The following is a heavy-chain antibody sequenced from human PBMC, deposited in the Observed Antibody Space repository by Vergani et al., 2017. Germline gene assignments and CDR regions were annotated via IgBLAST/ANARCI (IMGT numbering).Heavy chain of an antibody. V-gene: IGHV3-23*01. CDR1: GFTFSSYA. J-gene: IGHJ4*02. CDR3: AKWGHTRYGGISGYFDY. Sequence: EVQLLESGGGLVQPGGSLRLSCAASGFTFSSYAMSWVRQAPGKGLEWVSAISGSGGSTYYADSVKGRFTISRDKSKNTLYLQMNSLRAEDTAVYYCAKWGHTRYGGISGYFDYWGQGTLVTVSS. D-gene: IGHD4-23*01. CDR2: ISGSGGST.